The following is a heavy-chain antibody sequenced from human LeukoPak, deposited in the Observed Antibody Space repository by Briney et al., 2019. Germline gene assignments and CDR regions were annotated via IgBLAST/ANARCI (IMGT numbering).Heavy chain of an antibody. V-gene: IGHV4-34*01. CDR2: INHSGST. CDR1: GGSFSGYY. Sequence: SETLSLTRAVHGGSFSGYYWSWIRQPPGKGLEWIGEINHSGSTNYNPSLKSRVTISVDTSKNRFSLKLSSVTAADTAVYYCARGRYYYDSSGYYYFDYWGQGTLVTVSS. J-gene: IGHJ4*02. D-gene: IGHD3-22*01. CDR3: ARGRYYYDSSGYYYFDY.